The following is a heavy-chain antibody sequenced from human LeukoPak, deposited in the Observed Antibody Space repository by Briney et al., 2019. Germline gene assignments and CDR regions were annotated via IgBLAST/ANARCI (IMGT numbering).Heavy chain of an antibody. Sequence: GASVKVSCKASGYTFSNFGISWVRQAPGQGLEWMGWVSGNSDNPNYGQKFQGRLTVTTDSSTNTAYMELRNLRSDDTAVYYCARDLDDILTAYKPITYYFDYWGQGTLVTVSS. J-gene: IGHJ4*02. D-gene: IGHD3-9*01. CDR1: GYTFSNFG. CDR2: VSGNSDNP. CDR3: ARDLDDILTAYKPITYYFDY. V-gene: IGHV1-18*01.